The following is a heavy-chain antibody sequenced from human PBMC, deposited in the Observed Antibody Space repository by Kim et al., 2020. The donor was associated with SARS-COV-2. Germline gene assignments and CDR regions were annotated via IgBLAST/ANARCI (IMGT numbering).Heavy chain of an antibody. CDR1: GGSFSGYY. D-gene: IGHD3-10*01. CDR3: ARGLRYYYGSGSSLDY. Sequence: SETLSLTCAVYGGSFSGYYWSWIRQPPGKGLEWIGEINHSGSTNYNPSLKSRVTISVDTSKNQFSLKLSSVTAADTAVYYCARGLRYYYGSGSSLDYWGQGTLVTVSS. V-gene: IGHV4-34*01. CDR2: INHSGST. J-gene: IGHJ4*02.